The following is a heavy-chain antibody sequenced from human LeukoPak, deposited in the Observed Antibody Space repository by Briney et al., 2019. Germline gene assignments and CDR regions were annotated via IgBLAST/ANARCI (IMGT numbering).Heavy chain of an antibody. CDR1: GGSISSGGYS. V-gene: IGHV4-30-2*01. D-gene: IGHD6-6*01. CDR2: IYHSGST. CDR3: ASQDRGVAARPHDY. J-gene: IGHJ4*02. Sequence: SQTLSLTCAVSGGSISSGGYSWSWIRQPPGKGLEWIGYIYHSGSTYYNPSLKSRVTISVDRSKNQFSLKLSSVTAADTAVYYCASQDRGVAARPHDYWGQGTLVTVSS.